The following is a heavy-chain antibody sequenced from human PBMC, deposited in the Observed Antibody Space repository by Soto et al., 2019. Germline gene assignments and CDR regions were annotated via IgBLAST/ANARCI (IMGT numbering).Heavy chain of an antibody. CDR1: GFTFSSYG. CDR2: ISYDGSNK. Sequence: GGSLRLSXAASGFTFSSYGMHWVRQAPGKGLEWVAVISYDGSNKYYADSVKGRFTISRDNSKNTLYLQMNSLRAEDTAVYYCAKPEVNYDFWSGYYIYYYYYGMDVWGQGTTVTVSS. V-gene: IGHV3-30*18. CDR3: AKPEVNYDFWSGYYIYYYYYGMDV. J-gene: IGHJ6*02. D-gene: IGHD3-3*01.